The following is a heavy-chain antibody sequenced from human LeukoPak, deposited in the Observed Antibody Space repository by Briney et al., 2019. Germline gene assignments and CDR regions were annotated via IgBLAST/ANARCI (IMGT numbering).Heavy chain of an antibody. CDR1: GFTFSSYS. D-gene: IGHD6-6*01. Sequence: GGSLRLSCAASGFTFSSYSMNWVRQAPGKGLEWVSSISSSSSYIYYADSVKGRFTISRDNAKNSLYLQMNSLRAEDTAVYYCARDLPRSGIAARRGYYFDYWGQGTLVTVSS. V-gene: IGHV3-21*01. CDR3: ARDLPRSGIAARRGYYFDY. J-gene: IGHJ4*02. CDR2: ISSSSSYI.